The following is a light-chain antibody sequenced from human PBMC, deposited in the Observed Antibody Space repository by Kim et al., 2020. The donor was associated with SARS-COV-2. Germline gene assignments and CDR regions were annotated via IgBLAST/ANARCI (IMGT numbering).Light chain of an antibody. J-gene: IGKJ4*01. Sequence: DIQMTQSPSTLSASVGERVTITCRASQSINSWLAWYQQKPGKAPKLLICKASSLESGVPSRFSGSGSGTEFTLTISSLQPDDFATYYCQQHNSYPLTFGGGTKVDIK. CDR3: QQHNSYPLT. V-gene: IGKV1-5*03. CDR1: QSINSW. CDR2: KAS.